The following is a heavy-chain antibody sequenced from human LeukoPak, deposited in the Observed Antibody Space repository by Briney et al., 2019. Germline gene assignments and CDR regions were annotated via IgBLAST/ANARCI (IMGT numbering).Heavy chain of an antibody. D-gene: IGHD1-26*01. V-gene: IGHV3-30*04. CDR1: GFTFSSYA. CDR3: ARVQWELRGVGSYFDY. J-gene: IGHJ4*02. CDR2: ILSDGNDK. Sequence: PGGSLRLSCAASGFTFSSYAMHWVRQAPGRGLEWVAIILSDGNDKYYADSVKGRFTISRDNSKDTLDLQMNSLRAEDTAVYYCARVQWELRGVGSYFDYWGQGTLVTVSS.